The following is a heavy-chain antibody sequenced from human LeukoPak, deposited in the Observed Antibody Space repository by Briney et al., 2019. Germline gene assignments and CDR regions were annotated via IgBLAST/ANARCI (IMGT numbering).Heavy chain of an antibody. CDR3: ATSGGGH. CDR2: ISSKADGGAP. Sequence: GGSLRLSCAASGFTVSDAWMIWVRQVPGQGLEWVAQISSKADGGAPDYAAPLKGRFFVSRVDSENTLILQMNGLKTEDTAVYYCATSGGGHWGQGTLVTVSS. D-gene: IGHD2-15*01. J-gene: IGHJ4*02. CDR1: GFTVSDAW. V-gene: IGHV3-15*01.